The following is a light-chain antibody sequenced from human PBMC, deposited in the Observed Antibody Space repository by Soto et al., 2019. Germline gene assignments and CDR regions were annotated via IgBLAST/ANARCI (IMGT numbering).Light chain of an antibody. V-gene: IGKV3-15*01. CDR1: QGVTTN. J-gene: IGKJ5*01. CDR3: QQYNNWPFS. CDR2: DVS. Sequence: EIVMTQSPATLSVSPGERATLSCRAGQGVTTNFAWYQQKSGQSPRLLIYDVSIRATGVPARFSGTGSETDFTLTISGLQSDDSAVYFCQQYNNWPFSFGQGTRVEIK.